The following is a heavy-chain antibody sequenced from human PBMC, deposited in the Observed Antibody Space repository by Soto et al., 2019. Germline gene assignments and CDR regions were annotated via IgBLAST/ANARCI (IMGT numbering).Heavy chain of an antibody. CDR1: GGSISSTNW. CDR3: ATLPPRIVVALLPIPT. J-gene: IGHJ5*02. CDR2: IYHSGSP. D-gene: IGHD2-21*01. Sequence: QVQLRESGPGLVKTSGTLSLTCAVSGGSISSTNWWTWVRQPPGKGLEWIGEIYHSGSPRYSPSFRVRSTISVDKSNNQFSLRLRSVTAADTAVYYCATLPPRIVVALLPIPTWGQGILVTVSS. V-gene: IGHV4-4*02.